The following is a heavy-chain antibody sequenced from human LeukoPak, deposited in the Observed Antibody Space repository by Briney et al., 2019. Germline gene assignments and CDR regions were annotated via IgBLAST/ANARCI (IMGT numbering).Heavy chain of an antibody. D-gene: IGHD3-22*01. Sequence: GASVKVSCKASGYTFTSFYIHWVRQAPGQGLEWMGGIIPIFGTANYAQKFQGRVTITTDESTSTAYMELSSLRSEDTAVYYCASSDSSGYYYSLDYWGQGTLVTVSS. CDR3: ASSDSSGYYYSLDY. J-gene: IGHJ4*02. CDR1: GYTFTSFY. V-gene: IGHV1-69*05. CDR2: IIPIFGTA.